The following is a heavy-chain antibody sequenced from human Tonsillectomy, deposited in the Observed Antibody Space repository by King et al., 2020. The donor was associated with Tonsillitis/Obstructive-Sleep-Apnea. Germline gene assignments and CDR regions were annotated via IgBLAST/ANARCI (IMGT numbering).Heavy chain of an antibody. J-gene: IGHJ4*02. CDR1: GGSISSSNW. V-gene: IGHV4-4*02. CDR3: ARNGYCSGGSCYDFDY. D-gene: IGHD2-15*01. CDR2: IYHSGST. Sequence: VQLQESGPGLVKPSGTLSLTCAVSGGSISSSNWWSWVRQPPGKGLEWIGEIYHSGSTNYNPSLKSGVTISVDKSKNQFSLKLSSVTAADTAVYYCARNGYCSGGSCYDFDYWGQGTLVTVSS.